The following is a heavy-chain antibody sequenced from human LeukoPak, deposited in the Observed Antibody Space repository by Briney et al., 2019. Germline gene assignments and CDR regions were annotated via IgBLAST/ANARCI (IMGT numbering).Heavy chain of an antibody. V-gene: IGHV4-61*10. CDR2: IHDSGST. Sequence: SETLSLTCTVSGGSVNSGSTSWSWIRQPAGKRLEWIGHIHDSGSTNYNPSVKSRVSISLDTSKNQVSLKLTSVTAADTAVYYCGTEAALFVGVHDLFDPGGQGTLVPVSS. CDR1: GGSVNSGSTS. J-gene: IGHJ3*01. D-gene: IGHD3-16*01. CDR3: GTEAALFVGVHDLFDP.